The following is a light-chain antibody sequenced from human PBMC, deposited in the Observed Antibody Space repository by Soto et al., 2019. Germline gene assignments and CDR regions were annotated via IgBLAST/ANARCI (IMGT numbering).Light chain of an antibody. V-gene: IGKV1-5*01. Sequence: DIQMTQSPFTLSASVGDRVTITCRASQSISTWVAWYQQKPGKAPKLLIYEASRLENGVPSRFSGSGSGTEFTLTISSLQSEDFATYYCQQYKSFWTFGQGTKVDIK. CDR1: QSISTW. CDR2: EAS. J-gene: IGKJ1*01. CDR3: QQYKSFWT.